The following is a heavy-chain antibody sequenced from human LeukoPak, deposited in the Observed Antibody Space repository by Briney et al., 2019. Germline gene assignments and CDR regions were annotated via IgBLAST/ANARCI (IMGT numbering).Heavy chain of an antibody. CDR3: ARDLSLYSSGDDY. J-gene: IGHJ4*02. V-gene: IGHV3-23*01. CDR2: IIGSGSST. Sequence: PGGSLRLSCAASGFTFSSYGMSWVRQAPGKGLQWVSVIIGSGSSTYYADSVKGRFTISRDNAKNSLYLQMNSLRAEDTAVYYCARDLSLYSSGDDYWGQGTLVTVSS. D-gene: IGHD6-19*01. CDR1: GFTFSSYG.